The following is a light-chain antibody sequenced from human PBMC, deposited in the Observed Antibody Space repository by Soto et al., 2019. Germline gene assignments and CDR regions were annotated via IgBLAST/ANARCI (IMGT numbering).Light chain of an antibody. Sequence: QSVRTQPASVSGSPGQSITISCTGTSSDVGGYNYVSWYQQHPGKAPKLMIYEVSNRPSGVSNRFSGSKSGNTASLTISGLQAEDEADYYCSSYTSSSTLLVFGGGTKLTVL. CDR2: EVS. CDR1: SSDVGGYNY. V-gene: IGLV2-14*01. CDR3: SSYTSSSTLLV. J-gene: IGLJ2*01.